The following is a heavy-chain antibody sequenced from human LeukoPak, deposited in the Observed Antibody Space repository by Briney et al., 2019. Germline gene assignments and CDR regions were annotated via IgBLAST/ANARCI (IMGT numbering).Heavy chain of an antibody. J-gene: IGHJ6*02. CDR2: ISGSGGST. Sequence: GESLRLSCAASGFTFSSYAMSWVRQAPGKGLEWVSAISGSGGSTYYADSVKGRFTISRDNSKNTLYLQMNSLRAEDTAVYYCAKARPDPNGPHRLMGVWGQGTTVTVSS. CDR1: GFTFSSYA. CDR3: AKARPDPNGPHRLMGV. V-gene: IGHV3-23*01. D-gene: IGHD1-14*01.